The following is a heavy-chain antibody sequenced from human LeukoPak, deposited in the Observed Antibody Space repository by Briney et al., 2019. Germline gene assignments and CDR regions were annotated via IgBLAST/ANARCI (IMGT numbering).Heavy chain of an antibody. CDR3: ARDLLVTHYGMDV. V-gene: IGHV3-21*01. J-gene: IGHJ6*02. D-gene: IGHD2-21*02. CDR1: GFTFSSYS. CDR2: ISSSSSYI. Sequence: TGGSLRLSCAASGFTFSSYSMNWVRQAPGKGLEWVSSISSSSSYIYYADSVKGRFTISRDNAKNSLYLQMNSLRAEDTAVYYCARDLLVTHYGMDVWGQGTTVTVSS.